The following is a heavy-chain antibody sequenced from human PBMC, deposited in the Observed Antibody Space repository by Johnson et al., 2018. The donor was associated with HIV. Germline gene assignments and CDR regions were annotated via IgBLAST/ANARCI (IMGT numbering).Heavy chain of an antibody. V-gene: IGHV3-66*01. CDR1: GFTVSSNY. CDR3: ARAPRWSQTFDL. Sequence: VQLVESGGGLVKPGGSLRLSCAASGFTVSSNYMSWVRQAPGKGLEWVAVIYSGGSTYYADSVRGRFTVSRDNSKNTMYLQMHSLRAEDTALYYCARAPRWSQTFDLWGQGTMVTVSS. D-gene: IGHD2-15*01. CDR2: IYSGGST. J-gene: IGHJ3*01.